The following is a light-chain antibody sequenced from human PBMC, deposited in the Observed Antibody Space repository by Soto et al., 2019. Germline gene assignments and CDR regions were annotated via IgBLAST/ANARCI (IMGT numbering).Light chain of an antibody. CDR1: GSNIGNNY. CDR2: ENN. J-gene: IGLJ1*01. Sequence: QSVLTQPPSVSAAPGQKVTISCSGSGSNIGNNYVSWYQQLPGTAPKLLIYENNKRPSGIPDRFSGSKSGTSATLGITGLQTGDEADYYCGTWDSSLSAHYVFGTGTKLTVL. CDR3: GTWDSSLSAHYV. V-gene: IGLV1-51*02.